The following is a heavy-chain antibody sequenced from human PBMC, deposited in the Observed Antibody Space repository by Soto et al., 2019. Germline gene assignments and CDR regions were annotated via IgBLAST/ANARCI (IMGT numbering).Heavy chain of an antibody. CDR2: ISGSGGST. V-gene: IGHV3-23*01. CDR1: GFTFSSYS. J-gene: IGHJ6*02. Sequence: HPGGSLRLSCAASGFTFSSYSMSWVRQAPGKGLEWVSAISGSGGSTYYADSVKGRFTISRDNSKNTLYLQMNSLRAEDTAVYYCASFIVATTTSIAVAGNVSYYGMDVWGQGTTVTVSS. CDR3: ASFIVATTTSIAVAGNVSYYGMDV. D-gene: IGHD6-19*01.